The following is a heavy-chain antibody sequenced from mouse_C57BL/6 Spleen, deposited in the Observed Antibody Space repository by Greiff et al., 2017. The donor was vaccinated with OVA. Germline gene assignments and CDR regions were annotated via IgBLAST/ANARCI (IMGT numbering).Heavy chain of an antibody. D-gene: IGHD1-1*01. CDR3: ARQSYGSSHRYFDV. V-gene: IGHV5-12*01. CDR1: GFTFSDYY. Sequence: EVQRVESGGGLVQPGGSLKLSCAASGFTFSDYYMYWVRQTPEKRLEWVAYISNGGGSTYYPDTVKGRFTISRDNAKNTLYLQMSRLKSEDTAMYYCARQSYGSSHRYFDVWGTGTTVTVSS. J-gene: IGHJ1*03. CDR2: ISNGGGST.